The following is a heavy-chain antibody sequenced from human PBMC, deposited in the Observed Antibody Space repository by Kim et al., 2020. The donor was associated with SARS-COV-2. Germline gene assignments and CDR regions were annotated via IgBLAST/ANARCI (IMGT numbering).Heavy chain of an antibody. J-gene: IGHJ6*01. CDR2: IYYSGST. CDR1: GGSISSSSYY. Sequence: SETLSLTCTVSGGSISSSSYYWGWIRQPPGKGLEWIGSIYYSGSTYYNPSLKSRVTISVDTSKNQFSLKLSSVTAADTAVYYCARDEWDENYYYYGMDV. CDR3: ARDEWDENYYYYGMDV. V-gene: IGHV4-39*07. D-gene: IGHD1-26*01.